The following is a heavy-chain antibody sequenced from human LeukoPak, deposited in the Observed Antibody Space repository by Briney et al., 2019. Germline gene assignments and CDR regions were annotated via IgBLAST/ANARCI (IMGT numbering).Heavy chain of an antibody. Sequence: SQTLSLTCTVSGGSISSGSYYWSWIRQPAGKGLEWIGRIYTSGSTNYNPSLKSRVTISVDTSKNQFSLKLSSVTAADTAVYYCARPYSGGWYARKYFQHWGQGTLVTVSS. J-gene: IGHJ1*01. D-gene: IGHD6-19*01. V-gene: IGHV4-61*02. CDR3: ARPYSGGWYARKYFQH. CDR1: GGSISSGSYY. CDR2: IYTSGST.